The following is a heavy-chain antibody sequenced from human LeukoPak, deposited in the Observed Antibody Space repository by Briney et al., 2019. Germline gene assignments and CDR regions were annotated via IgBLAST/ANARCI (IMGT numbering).Heavy chain of an antibody. Sequence: SETLSLTCAVYGGSFSGYYWSWIRQPPGKGLEWIGEINHSGSTNYNPSLKSRVTISVDTSKNQFSLKLSSVTAADTAVYYCARATKKRIAVAGTPRGYYYYYMDVWGKGTTVTVSS. V-gene: IGHV4-34*01. J-gene: IGHJ6*03. CDR1: GGSFSGYY. CDR3: ARATKKRIAVAGTPRGYYYYYMDV. D-gene: IGHD6-19*01. CDR2: INHSGST.